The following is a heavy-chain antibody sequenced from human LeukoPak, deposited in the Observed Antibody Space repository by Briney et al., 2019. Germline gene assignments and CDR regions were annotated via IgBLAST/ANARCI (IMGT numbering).Heavy chain of an antibody. CDR3: ARTRGTHISMAYLDS. D-gene: IGHD2/OR15-2a*01. CDR1: GYTFTGYY. J-gene: IGHJ4*02. V-gene: IGHV1-2*02. CDR2: INPNSGGT. Sequence: GASVKVSCKASGYTFTGYYMHWVRQAPGQGLEWMGWINPNSGGTNYAQKFQGRATMTRVTSITTAYMELSSLRSDDTAVYYCARTRGTHISMAYLDSWGQGTLVTVSS.